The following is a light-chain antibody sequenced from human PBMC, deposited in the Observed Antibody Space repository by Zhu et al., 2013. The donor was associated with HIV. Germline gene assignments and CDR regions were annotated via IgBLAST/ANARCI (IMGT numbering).Light chain of an antibody. J-gene: IGKJ1*01. CDR1: QGINTH. V-gene: IGKV1-9*01. CDR3: QEYNSYWT. Sequence: DIQMTQSPSLLSASVEDTVKITCRASQGINTHLAWYQQRPGRPPKLLMYGVSTLHTGVPSRFSGSGSGTEFTLTISSLQPDDFATYYCQEYNSYWTFGQGTKVEIK. CDR2: GVS.